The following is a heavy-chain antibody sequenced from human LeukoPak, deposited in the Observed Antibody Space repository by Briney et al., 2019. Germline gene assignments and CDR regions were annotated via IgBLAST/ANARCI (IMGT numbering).Heavy chain of an antibody. Sequence: GGSLRLSCAASGFTFSNAWMSWVRQAPGKGLEWVGRIISKTDGGTTDYAAPVKGRFTISRDDSKNTLYLQMNSLKTEDTAVYYCTTVTMDDREAYCGGDCYPHFDYWGQGTLVTVSS. CDR3: TTVTMDDREAYCGGDCYPHFDY. V-gene: IGHV3-15*01. CDR2: IISKTDGGTT. D-gene: IGHD2-21*02. CDR1: GFTFSNAW. J-gene: IGHJ4*02.